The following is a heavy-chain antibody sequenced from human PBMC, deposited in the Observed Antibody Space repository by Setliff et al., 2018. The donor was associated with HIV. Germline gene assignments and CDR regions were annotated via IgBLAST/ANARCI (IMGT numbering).Heavy chain of an antibody. D-gene: IGHD2-2*01. V-gene: IGHV4-4*07. CDR1: DGSISSYS. CDR2: IYISAPTT. CDR3: ARSMRGYCSDTSCRTFDH. Sequence: SETLSLTCTVSDGSISSYSWSWIRQPAGKGLEWLGRIYISAPTTNYNPSLQSRVSMSVDTSKNQFFLMLSSVTAADTAVYYCARSMRGYCSDTSCRTFDHWGQGTLVTVSS. J-gene: IGHJ4*02.